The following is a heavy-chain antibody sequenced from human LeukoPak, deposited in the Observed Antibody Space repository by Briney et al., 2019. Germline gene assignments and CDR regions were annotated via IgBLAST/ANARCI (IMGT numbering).Heavy chain of an antibody. V-gene: IGHV3-7*01. Sequence: GGSLRLSCVVSGFDFSGFSMSWVRQAPGKGLEWVAIMEEYGSYIFYVDSVKGRFIISRDNARNSLYLQMNNLRAEDTAVYYCARGGGSENQYAPWYFDYWGQGTLVTVSS. CDR1: GFDFSGFS. CDR2: MEEYGSYI. D-gene: IGHD3-10*01. CDR3: ARGGGSENQYAPWYFDY. J-gene: IGHJ4*02.